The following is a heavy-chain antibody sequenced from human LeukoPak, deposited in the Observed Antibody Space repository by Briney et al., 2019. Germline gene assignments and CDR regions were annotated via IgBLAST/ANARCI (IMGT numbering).Heavy chain of an antibody. CDR1: GFTFSIHG. Sequence: PGGSLTLSCAASGFTFSIHGMSWVRHAPGKGLEWVSAISGSGGSTYHAHSVKGRFTISRDNSKNTLYLQMSSLRAEYTSVYYCAKNQGSGWRTSLLFDYWGPGTLVTVSS. V-gene: IGHV3-23*01. J-gene: IGHJ4*02. CDR3: AKNQGSGWRTSLLFDY. D-gene: IGHD6-19*01. CDR2: ISGSGGST.